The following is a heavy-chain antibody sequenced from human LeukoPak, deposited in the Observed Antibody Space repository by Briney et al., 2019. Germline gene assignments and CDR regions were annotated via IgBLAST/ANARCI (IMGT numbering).Heavy chain of an antibody. J-gene: IGHJ3*02. D-gene: IGHD5-18*01. CDR2: FDPEHCET. CDR3: ARDRPRGYGGIKDTATNAFDI. CDR1: GYTLTELS. Sequence: GSSVKVSCKVSGYTLTELSMHWVRQAPGKGLEGMGCFDPEHCETIYPQKSQGRVTMTEDTYTDTAYMELSSLRSEDTAVYYCARDRPRGYGGIKDTATNAFDIWGQGTMVTVSS. V-gene: IGHV1-24*01.